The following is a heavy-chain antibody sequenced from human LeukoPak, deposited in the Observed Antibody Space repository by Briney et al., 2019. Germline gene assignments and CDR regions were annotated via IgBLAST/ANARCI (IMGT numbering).Heavy chain of an antibody. V-gene: IGHV3-21*01. CDR1: GFTFSSYS. CDR3: ASTEQQLVLSPFCQFDY. Sequence: GGSLRLSCAASGFTFSSYSMNWVRQAPGKGLEWVSSISSSSSYIYYADSVKGRFTISRDNAKNSLYLQMNSLRAEDTAVYYCASTEQQLVLSPFCQFDYWGQGTLVTVSS. D-gene: IGHD6-13*01. CDR2: ISSSSSYI. J-gene: IGHJ4*02.